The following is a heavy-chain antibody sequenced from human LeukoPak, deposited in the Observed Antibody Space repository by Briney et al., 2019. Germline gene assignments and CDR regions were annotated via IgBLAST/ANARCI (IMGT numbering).Heavy chain of an antibody. V-gene: IGHV3-23*01. CDR2: ISESGGST. J-gene: IGHJ4*02. CDR3: AKAYSSGMYEDDYDY. D-gene: IGHD6-19*01. CDR1: GFTFSTYT. Sequence: GGSLRLSCAASGFTFSTYTMSWVRQAPGKGLEWVSAISESGGSTYYADSVKGRFTISRDNSKNTLYLQMNSLRAKDTATYYCAKAYSSGMYEDDYDYWGQGTLVTVSS.